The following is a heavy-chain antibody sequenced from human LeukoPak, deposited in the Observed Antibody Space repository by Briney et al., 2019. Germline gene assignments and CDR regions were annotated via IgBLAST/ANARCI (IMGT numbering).Heavy chain of an antibody. CDR1: GFTFSSYG. CDR2: ISYDGSNK. V-gene: IGHV3-30*03. CDR3: ARDNHPAPNVVRFLEWLLGDNWFDP. D-gene: IGHD3-3*01. Sequence: GGSLRLSCAASGFTFSSYGMSWVRQAPGKGLEWVAVISYDGSNKYYADSVKGRFTISRDNSKNTLYLQMNSLRAEDTAVYYCARDNHPAPNVVRFLEWLLGDNWFDPWGQGTLVTVSS. J-gene: IGHJ5*02.